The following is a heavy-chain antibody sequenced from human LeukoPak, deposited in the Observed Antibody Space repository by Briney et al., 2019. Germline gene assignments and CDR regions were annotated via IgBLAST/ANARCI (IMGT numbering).Heavy chain of an antibody. D-gene: IGHD6-13*01. CDR1: GGSLSSSNW. Sequence: SGTLSLTCAVSGGSLSSSNWWSWVRQPPGKGLEWIGEIYHSGSTNYNPSLKSRVTISVDKSKNQFSLKLSSVTAADTAVYYCARVVAAAAPYYYYYYYMDVWGKGTTVTVSS. CDR2: IYHSGST. J-gene: IGHJ6*03. CDR3: ARVVAAAAPYYYYYYYMDV. V-gene: IGHV4-4*02.